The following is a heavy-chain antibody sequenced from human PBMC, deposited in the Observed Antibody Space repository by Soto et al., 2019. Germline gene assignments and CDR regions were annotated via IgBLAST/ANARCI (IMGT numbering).Heavy chain of an antibody. CDR2: ISAYNGNT. CDR3: ARARPYDYVWGSYRHFDY. J-gene: IGHJ4*02. D-gene: IGHD3-16*02. V-gene: IGHV1-18*01. Sequence: SVRVSCKASGYTFTSYGISWVRQAPGQGLEWMGWISAYNGNTNYAQKLQGRVTMTTDTSTSTAYMELRSLRSDDTAVYYCARARPYDYVWGSYRHFDYWGQGTLVTVSS. CDR1: GYTFTSYG.